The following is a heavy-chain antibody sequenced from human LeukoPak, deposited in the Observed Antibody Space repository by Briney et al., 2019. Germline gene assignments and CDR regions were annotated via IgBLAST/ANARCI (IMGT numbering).Heavy chain of an antibody. CDR2: FKCDGVVM. V-gene: IGHV3-7*01. CDR1: GFTFSNSW. J-gene: IGHJ5*01. CDR3: VRNLVVVPNGDWFDS. Sequence: GGSLRLSCVGSGFTFSNSWMSWVRQAPGEGREWVAGFKCDGVVMYNVGSVGGRFTISRDNAKSSLYLQMYSVSAEETRVYYCVRNLVVVPNGDWFDSWGQGTLVTVSS. D-gene: IGHD2-15*01.